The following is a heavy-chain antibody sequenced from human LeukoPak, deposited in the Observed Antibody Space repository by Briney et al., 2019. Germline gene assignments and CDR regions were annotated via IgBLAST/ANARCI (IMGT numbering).Heavy chain of an antibody. CDR3: ARGDSSSANAFDI. V-gene: IGHV1-69*11. Sequence: AASVKVSCKASGGTFSSYAISWVRQAPGQGLEWMGRIIPILGTANYAQKFQGRVTITADESTSTAYMELSSLRSEDTAVYYCARGDSSSANAFDIWGQGTMVTVSS. D-gene: IGHD6-13*01. J-gene: IGHJ3*02. CDR2: IIPILGTA. CDR1: GGTFSSYA.